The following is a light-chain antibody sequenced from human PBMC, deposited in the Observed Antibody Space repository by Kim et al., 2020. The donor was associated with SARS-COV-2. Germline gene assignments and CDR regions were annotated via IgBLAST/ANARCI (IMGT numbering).Light chain of an antibody. CDR1: QSISSSY. V-gene: IGKV3-20*01. CDR2: GAS. Sequence: EIVLTQSPGTLSLSPGERATLSCRARQSISSSYLAWYKQKPGQAPRLLIYGASSRATGIPDRFSGTGSGTDFTLTISRLEPEDFAVYYCQQHGSSPYTFGQGTKLEI. CDR3: QQHGSSPYT. J-gene: IGKJ2*01.